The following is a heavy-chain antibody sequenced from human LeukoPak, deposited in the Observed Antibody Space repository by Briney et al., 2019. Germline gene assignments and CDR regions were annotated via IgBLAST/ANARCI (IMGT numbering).Heavy chain of an antibody. V-gene: IGHV4-34*01. CDR3: ARINDYGGNPDY. D-gene: IGHD4-23*01. J-gene: IGHJ4*02. CDR1: GGSFSGYY. CDR2: INHSGST. Sequence: SETLSLTCAVYGGSFSGYYWSWIRQPPGKGLEWIGEINHSGSTNYNPSHKSRVTISVDTSKNQFSLKLSSVTAADTAVYYCARINDYGGNPDYWGQGTLVTVSS.